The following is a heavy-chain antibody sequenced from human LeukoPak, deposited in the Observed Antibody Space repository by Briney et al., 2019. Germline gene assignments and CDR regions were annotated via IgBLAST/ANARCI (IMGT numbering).Heavy chain of an antibody. V-gene: IGHV4-39*01. D-gene: IGHD3-10*01. CDR1: GGSISSSSYY. Sequence: PSETLSLTCTVSGGSISSSSYYWGWIRQPPGKGLEWIGNIHYSGSTYYNPSLKSRVTISRDMSKNQFSLKLNAVTAADTAVYHCAITWFGDHGGNYWGQGTLVTVSS. J-gene: IGHJ4*02. CDR2: IHYSGST. CDR3: AITWFGDHGGNY.